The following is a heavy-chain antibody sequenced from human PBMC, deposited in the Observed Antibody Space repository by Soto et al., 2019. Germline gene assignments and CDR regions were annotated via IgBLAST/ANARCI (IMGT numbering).Heavy chain of an antibody. J-gene: IGHJ6*02. Sequence: SVKVSCKASGGTFSSYAISWVRQAPGQGLEWMGGIIPIFGTANYAQKFQGRVTITADESTSTAYMELSSLRSEDTAVYYCATNLSIVVVLNRTRPSYGMDVWGQGTTVTVSS. CDR2: IIPIFGTA. D-gene: IGHD3-22*01. CDR3: ATNLSIVVVLNRTRPSYGMDV. V-gene: IGHV1-69*13. CDR1: GGTFSSYA.